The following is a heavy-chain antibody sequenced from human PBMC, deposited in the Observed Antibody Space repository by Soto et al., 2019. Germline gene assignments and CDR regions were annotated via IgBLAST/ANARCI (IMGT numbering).Heavy chain of an antibody. J-gene: IGHJ6*02. Sequence: QVQLVQSGAEVKKPGASVNVSCKASGYTFTVYYMHWVRQAPGQGLEWMGNIIPLIGTANYAQRFRGRVTITADESTTTAYMELTSLRSEDTAVYYCARVVMTTVPASFYYGLDVWGQGTTVTVSS. D-gene: IGHD4-4*01. CDR2: IIPLIGTA. V-gene: IGHV1-69*18. CDR3: ARVVMTTVPASFYYGLDV. CDR1: GYTFTVYY.